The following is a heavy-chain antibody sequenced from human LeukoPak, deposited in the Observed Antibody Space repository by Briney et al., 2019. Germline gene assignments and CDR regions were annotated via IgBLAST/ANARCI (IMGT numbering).Heavy chain of an antibody. V-gene: IGHV1-18*04. CDR2: ISAYNGNT. CDR3: AREKGILAYCGGDCYSDDYYGMDV. CDR1: GYTFTSYY. Sequence: ASVKVSCKASGYTFTSYYMHWVRQAPGQGLEWMGWISAYNGNTNYAQKLQGRVTMTTDTSTSTAYMELRSLRSDDTAVYYCAREKGILAYCGGDCYSDDYYGMDVWGQGTTVTVSS. D-gene: IGHD2-21*02. J-gene: IGHJ6*02.